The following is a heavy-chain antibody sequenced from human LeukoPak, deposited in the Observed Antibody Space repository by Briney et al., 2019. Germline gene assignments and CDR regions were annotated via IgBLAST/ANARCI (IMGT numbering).Heavy chain of an antibody. D-gene: IGHD4-23*01. CDR1: GSTFGDYA. Sequence: GGSLRLSCTASGSTFGDYAMSWFRQAPGKGLEWVGFIRSKAYGGTTEYAASVKGRFTISRDDSKSIAYLQMNSLKTEDTAVYYCTRVRATVVTSNYYYGMDVWGQGTTVTVSS. J-gene: IGHJ6*02. CDR3: TRVRATVVTSNYYYGMDV. V-gene: IGHV3-49*03. CDR2: IRSKAYGGTT.